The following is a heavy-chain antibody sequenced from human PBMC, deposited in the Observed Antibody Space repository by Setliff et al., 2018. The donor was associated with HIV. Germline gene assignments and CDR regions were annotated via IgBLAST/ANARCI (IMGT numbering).Heavy chain of an antibody. V-gene: IGHV4-34*01. D-gene: IGHD2-2*01. J-gene: IGHJ4*02. CDR1: GGSFSGYY. Sequence: KASETLSLTCAVYGGSFSGYYWNWIRQPPGKGLEWIGDINHSGSTNYNPSLKSRVTISLDTSKNQFSLKLSSVTAADTAVYCCARGHRSYAGHWYYFDYWGQGTLVTVS. CDR2: INHSGST. CDR3: ARGHRSYAGHWYYFDY.